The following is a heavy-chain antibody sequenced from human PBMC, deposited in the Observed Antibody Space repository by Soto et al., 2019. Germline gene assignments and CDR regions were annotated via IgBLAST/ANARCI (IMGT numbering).Heavy chain of an antibody. CDR3: VSDGGAVAGTANLDY. CDR2: IHSDGSSA. CDR1: GFLFRNYW. V-gene: IGHV3-74*01. J-gene: IGHJ4*02. D-gene: IGHD6-13*01. Sequence: EVQLVESGGGSVQPGGSLRLSCAASGFLFRNYWMHWVRQAPGEGLEWVSRIHSDGSSASYADSVKDRFTISRDNAKNTVFLQMSNVRVEDTAIYYCVSDGGAVAGTANLDYWGQGTLVAVSS.